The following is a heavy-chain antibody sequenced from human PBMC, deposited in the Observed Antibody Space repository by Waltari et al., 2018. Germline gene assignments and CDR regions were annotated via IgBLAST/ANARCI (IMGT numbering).Heavy chain of an antibody. CDR2: INVDGGYI. J-gene: IGHJ4*02. CDR1: GFSFVDYW. V-gene: IGHV3-74*01. Sequence: EVHLVESGGGLVQPGGSLRLSCAASGFSFVDYWLHWVRQVPGRGLEWVSRINVDGGYISYADSVRGRFTISRDNAESTVYLHLNNLRVDDTAVYFCARKGGRGFAYGPFYFDYWGQGALVIVSS. CDR3: ARKGGRGFAYGPFYFDY. D-gene: IGHD3-10*01.